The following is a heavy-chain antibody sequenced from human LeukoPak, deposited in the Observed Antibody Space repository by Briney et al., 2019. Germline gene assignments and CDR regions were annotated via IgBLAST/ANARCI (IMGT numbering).Heavy chain of an antibody. CDR3: ARSHLYYYDSSGYYSPGDAFDI. J-gene: IGHJ3*02. CDR1: GGTFSSYA. V-gene: IGHV1-2*02. Sequence: GASVKVSCKASGGTFSSYAISWVRQAPGQGLEWMGWTNPNSGGTNYAQKFQGRVTMTRDTSISTAYMELSRLRSDDTAVYYCARSHLYYYDSSGYYSPGDAFDIWGQGTMVTVSS. D-gene: IGHD3-22*01. CDR2: TNPNSGGT.